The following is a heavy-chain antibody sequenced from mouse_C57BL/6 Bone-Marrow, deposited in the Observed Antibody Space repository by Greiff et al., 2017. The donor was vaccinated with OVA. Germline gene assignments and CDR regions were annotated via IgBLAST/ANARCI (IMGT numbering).Heavy chain of an antibody. CDR1: GYAFTNYL. D-gene: IGHD2-13*01. CDR3: ARGIYDDDLYAMDY. J-gene: IGHJ4*01. V-gene: IGHV1-54*01. Sequence: LVESGAELVRPGTSVKVSCKASGYAFTNYLIAWVKQRPGQGLEWIGVINPGSGGTNYNEKFKGKATLTADKSSSTAYMQLSSLTSEDSAVYFCARGIYDDDLYAMDYWGQGTSVTVSS. CDR2: INPGSGGT.